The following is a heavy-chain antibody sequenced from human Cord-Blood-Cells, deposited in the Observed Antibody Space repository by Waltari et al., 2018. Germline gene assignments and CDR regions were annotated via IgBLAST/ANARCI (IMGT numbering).Heavy chain of an antibody. J-gene: IGHJ4*01. CDR2: INPNGGCT. D-gene: IGHD2-2*01. Sequence: QVQLVPSGAEVKKPGASVKVSCKASGYTFPSYSLHWLRRAPGQGLEWMGRINPNGGCTNYAQKFQGRVTMTRDTSISTAYMELSRLRSDDTAVYYCARDGWEYQLLPLGYWGHGTLVTVSS. CDR3: ARDGWEYQLLPLGY. CDR1: GYTFPSYS. V-gene: IGHV1-2*06.